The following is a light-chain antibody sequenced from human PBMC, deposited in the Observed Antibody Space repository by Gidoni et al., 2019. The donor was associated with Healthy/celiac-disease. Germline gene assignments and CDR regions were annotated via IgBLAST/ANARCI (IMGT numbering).Light chain of an antibody. Sequence: DIVMTQSPDSLAVSLGERATINCKSSQNVLYNSNNKNYLAWYQQKPGEPPKLLIYWASTRESGVPDRFSGNGSGTDFTLTISSLQAEDVAVYYCQQYYSAPYTFGQGTKLEIK. J-gene: IGKJ2*01. CDR1: QNVLYNSNNKNY. V-gene: IGKV4-1*01. CDR3: QQYYSAPYT. CDR2: WAS.